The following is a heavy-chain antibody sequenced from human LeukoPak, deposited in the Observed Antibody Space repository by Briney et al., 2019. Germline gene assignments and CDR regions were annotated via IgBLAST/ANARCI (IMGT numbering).Heavy chain of an antibody. D-gene: IGHD6-6*01. Sequence: ASVKVSCKASGYTFTSYVITWVRQAPGQGLEWMGWISAYDGNTNYAQKLQGRVTMTTDTSTSTAYMELRSLRSDDTAVYYCARGDSSCPEGRYYFDYWGQGTLVTVSS. CDR2: ISAYDGNT. J-gene: IGHJ4*02. V-gene: IGHV1-18*01. CDR1: GYTFTSYV. CDR3: ARGDSSCPEGRYYFDY.